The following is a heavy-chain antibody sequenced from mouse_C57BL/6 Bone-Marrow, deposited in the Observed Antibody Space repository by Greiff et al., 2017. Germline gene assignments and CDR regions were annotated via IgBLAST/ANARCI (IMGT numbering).Heavy chain of an antibody. CDR1: GFSFNTYA. Sequence: EVLLVESGGGLVQPKGSLKLSCAASGFSFNTYAMNWVRQAPGKGLEWVARIRSKSNNYATYYADTVTDRFTISRDDSESMLYMQMNNLKTEDTRMDYCVRQTFDYWGQGTTLTVSA. CDR3: VRQTFDY. V-gene: IGHV10-1*01. CDR2: IRSKSNNYAT. J-gene: IGHJ2*01.